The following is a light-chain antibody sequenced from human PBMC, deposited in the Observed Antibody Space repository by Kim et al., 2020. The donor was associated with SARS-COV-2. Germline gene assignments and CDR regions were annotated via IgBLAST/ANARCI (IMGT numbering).Light chain of an antibody. Sequence: QSITLSCTVTSSDVGSSNLVSWYQQHLGKAPKLMIYEVSKRPSGVSNRFSGSKSGNTASLTISGLQAEDEADYYCCSYAGSSTPYVFGTGTKVTVL. CDR1: SSDVGSSNL. CDR3: CSYAGSSTPYV. V-gene: IGLV2-23*02. J-gene: IGLJ1*01. CDR2: EVS.